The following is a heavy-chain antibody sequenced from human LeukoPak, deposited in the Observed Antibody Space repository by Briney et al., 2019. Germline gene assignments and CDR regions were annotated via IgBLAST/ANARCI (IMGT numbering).Heavy chain of an antibody. Sequence: GGSLRLSCATSGFTFSAYTMSWVRQAPGKGLEWVSSFTSSSSSIYYADSVKGRFTISRDNAKNSLYLQLNSLRAEDTAVYYCARGWGFYYFDSWGQGTLVTVSS. J-gene: IGHJ4*02. CDR1: GFTFSAYT. CDR3: ARGWGFYYFDS. V-gene: IGHV3-21*01. D-gene: IGHD2/OR15-2a*01. CDR2: FTSSSSSI.